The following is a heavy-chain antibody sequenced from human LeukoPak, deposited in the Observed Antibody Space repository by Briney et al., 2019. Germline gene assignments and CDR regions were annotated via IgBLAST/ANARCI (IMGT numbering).Heavy chain of an antibody. J-gene: IGHJ4*02. CDR2: IYHSGST. CDR1: GGSISSGGYY. V-gene: IGHV4-30-2*01. D-gene: IGHD3-22*01. CDR3: ARRGYYYDSRGGYFDY. Sequence: PSETLSLTCTVSGGSISSGGYYWSWIRQPPGKGLEWIGYIYHSGSTYYNPSLKSRVTISVDRSKNQFSLKLSSVTAADTAVYYCARRGYYYDSRGGYFDYWGQGTLVTVS.